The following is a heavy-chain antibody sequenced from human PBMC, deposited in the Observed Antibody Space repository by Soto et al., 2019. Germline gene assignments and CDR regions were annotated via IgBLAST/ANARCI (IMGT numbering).Heavy chain of an antibody. Sequence: QVQLVQSGAEVKKPGASVKVSCKASGYTFTGYYMHWVRQAPGQGLEWMGWINPNSGGTNYAQKFQCWVTMTRDTSISTAYMELSRLRSDDTAVYYCAREGYCSGGSCYEESFDYWGQGTLVTVSS. D-gene: IGHD2-15*01. CDR1: GYTFTGYY. V-gene: IGHV1-2*04. J-gene: IGHJ4*02. CDR2: INPNSGGT. CDR3: AREGYCSGGSCYEESFDY.